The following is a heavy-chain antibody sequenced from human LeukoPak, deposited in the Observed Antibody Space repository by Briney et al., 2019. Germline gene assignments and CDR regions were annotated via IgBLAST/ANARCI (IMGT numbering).Heavy chain of an antibody. D-gene: IGHD2-2*02. CDR3: ARIPYYYYMDV. Sequence: SETLSLTCSVSDDSITMYYWTWIRQPPGKGLEWIGEINHSGSTNYNPSLKSRVTISVDTSKNQFSLKLSSVTAADTAVYYCARIPYYYYMDVWGKGTTVTVSS. CDR1: DDSITMYY. V-gene: IGHV4-34*01. J-gene: IGHJ6*03. CDR2: INHSGST.